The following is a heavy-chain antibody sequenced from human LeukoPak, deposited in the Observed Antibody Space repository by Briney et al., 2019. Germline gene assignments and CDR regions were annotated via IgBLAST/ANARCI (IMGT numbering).Heavy chain of an antibody. CDR2: ISSSGSTT. CDR3: ARESPAFDY. Sequence: GGSLRLSCAASGFTFSSYAMSWVRQAPGKGLGWVSTISSSGSTTYYVDSVKGRFTISRDNSRNTLYLQMNSLRGEDTAVYYCARESPAFDYWGQGTLVTVS. CDR1: GFTFSSYA. J-gene: IGHJ4*02. V-gene: IGHV3-23*01.